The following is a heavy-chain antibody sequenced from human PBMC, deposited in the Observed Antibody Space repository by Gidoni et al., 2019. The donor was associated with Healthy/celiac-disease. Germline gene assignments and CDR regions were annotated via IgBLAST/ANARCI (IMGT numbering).Heavy chain of an antibody. Sequence: EVQLVESGGGLVQPGGSLRLYCAASGFTVSSNYMSWVRQAPGKGLEWVSVIDSGGSTYYADSVKGRFTISRHNSKNTLYLQMNSLRAEDTAVYYCARARGIAAAVGAFDIWGQGTMVTVSS. CDR3: ARARGIAAAVGAFDI. V-gene: IGHV3-53*04. D-gene: IGHD6-13*01. CDR2: IDSGGST. J-gene: IGHJ3*02. CDR1: GFTVSSNY.